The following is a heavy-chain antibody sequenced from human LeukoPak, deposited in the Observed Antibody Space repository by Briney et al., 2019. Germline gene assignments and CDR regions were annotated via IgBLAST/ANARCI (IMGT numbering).Heavy chain of an antibody. CDR3: AKDLEEADPGY. Sequence: TGGSLRLSCEASEFTLKDYWMHWVRQGPGKGLVWVSRINSDGSSASYADSVKGRFTISRDNAKNTLYLQMNSLRAEDTAVYYCAKDLEEADPGYWGQGTLVTVSS. CDR1: EFTLKDYW. V-gene: IGHV3-74*01. CDR2: INSDGSSA. J-gene: IGHJ4*02.